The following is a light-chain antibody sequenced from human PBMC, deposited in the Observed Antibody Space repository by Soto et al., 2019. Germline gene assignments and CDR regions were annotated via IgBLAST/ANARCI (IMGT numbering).Light chain of an antibody. V-gene: IGKV3-11*01. CDR3: RQHSNWPPYT. J-gene: IGKJ2*01. CDR1: QSVSSY. CDR2: DAS. Sequence: EIVLTQSPATLSLSPGERATLSCRASQSVSSYLAWYQQKPGQAPRLLIYDASNRATGIPARFIGSGSGTDFTLTISSLEPEDFAVYYCRQHSNWPPYTFGQGTKLEIK.